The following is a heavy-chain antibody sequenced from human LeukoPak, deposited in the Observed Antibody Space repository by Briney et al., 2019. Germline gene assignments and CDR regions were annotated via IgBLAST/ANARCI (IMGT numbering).Heavy chain of an antibody. CDR2: IIPIFGTA. J-gene: IGHJ6*03. CDR3: ASVYYDSWSGYYMDV. V-gene: IGHV1-69*13. CDR1: GGTFSSYA. D-gene: IGHD3-3*01. Sequence: ASVKVSCKASGGTFSSYAISWVRQAHGQGLEWMGGIIPIFGTANYAQKFQGRVTITADESTSTAYMELSSLRSEDTAVYYCASVYYDSWSGYYMDVWGKGTTVTVSS.